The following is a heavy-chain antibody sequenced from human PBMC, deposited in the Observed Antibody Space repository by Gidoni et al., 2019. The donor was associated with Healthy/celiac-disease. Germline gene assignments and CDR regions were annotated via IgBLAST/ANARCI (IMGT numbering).Heavy chain of an antibody. D-gene: IGHD6-13*01. CDR1: GFTFSSYS. CDR3: ARESMGSAAGAFDY. Sequence: EVQLVESGGGLVQPGGSLSLSCAASGFTFSSYSMNWVRQAPGKGLVWVSYISSSSRYIYYADSGKGRFTISRDNAKNSLYLQMNSLRAEDTAVYYCARESMGSAAGAFDYWGQGTLVTVSS. CDR2: ISSSSRYI. V-gene: IGHV3-21*01. J-gene: IGHJ4*02.